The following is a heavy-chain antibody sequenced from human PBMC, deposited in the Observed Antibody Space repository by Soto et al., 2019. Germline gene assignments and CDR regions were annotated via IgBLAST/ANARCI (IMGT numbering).Heavy chain of an antibody. Sequence: GGSLRLSCAASGFTFSSYSMNWVRQAPGKGLEWVSSISSSSSYIYYADSVKGRFTISRDNAKNSLYLQMNSLRAEDTAVYYFARPDPFGGVIGYCCCYYCLDVWGKGSTVTASS. V-gene: IGHV3-21*01. J-gene: IGHJ6*04. CDR3: ARPDPFGGVIGYCCCYYCLDV. CDR1: GFTFSSYS. D-gene: IGHD3-16*02. CDR2: ISSSSSYI.